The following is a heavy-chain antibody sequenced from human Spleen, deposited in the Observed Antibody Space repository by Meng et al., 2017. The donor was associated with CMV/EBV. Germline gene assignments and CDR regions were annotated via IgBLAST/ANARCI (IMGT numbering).Heavy chain of an antibody. Sequence: SETLSLTCTIYGGSFSGYYWSWIRQPPGKGLEWIGEINLSGSTNYNPSLKSRVTISVDTSKHQFSLKLTSVTAADTAVYFCASWASSSYRYYYYGLDVWGQGTTVTVSS. CDR1: GGSFSGYY. V-gene: IGHV4-34*01. CDR2: INLSGST. CDR3: ASWASSSYRYYYYGLDV. D-gene: IGHD6-6*01. J-gene: IGHJ6*02.